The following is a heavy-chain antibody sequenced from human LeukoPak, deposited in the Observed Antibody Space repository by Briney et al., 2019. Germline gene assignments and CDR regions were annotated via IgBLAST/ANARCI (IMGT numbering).Heavy chain of an antibody. CDR2: ISAYNGNT. CDR1: GYTFTSYG. Sequence: ASVKVSCKASGYTFTSYGISWVRQAPGQGLEWMGWISAYNGNTNYAQKIQGRVTMTTDTSTSTAYMELRSLRSDDTAVYYCARALLSSGYFYYYYGMDVWGQGTTVTVSS. CDR3: ARALLSSGYFYYYYGMDV. V-gene: IGHV1-18*01. J-gene: IGHJ6*02. D-gene: IGHD3-3*01.